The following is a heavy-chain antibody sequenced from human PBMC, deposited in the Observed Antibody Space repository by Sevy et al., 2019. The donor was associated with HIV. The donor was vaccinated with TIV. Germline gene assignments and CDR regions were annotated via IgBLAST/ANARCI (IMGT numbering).Heavy chain of an antibody. CDR3: TSHRVDTAMVNPDC. V-gene: IGHV3-15*01. Sequence: GGSLRLSCAASGFTFSNAWMSWVRQAPGKGLEWVGRIKSKTDGGTTDYAAPVKGRFTISRDDSKNTLYLQMNSLKTEDTAVYYCTSHRVDTAMVNPDCWGQRTLVTVSS. CDR1: GFTFSNAW. D-gene: IGHD5-18*01. CDR2: IKSKTDGGTT. J-gene: IGHJ4*02.